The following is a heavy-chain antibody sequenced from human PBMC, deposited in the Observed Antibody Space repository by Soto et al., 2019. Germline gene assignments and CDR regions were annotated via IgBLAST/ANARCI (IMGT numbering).Heavy chain of an antibody. D-gene: IGHD6-19*01. Sequence: ASVRVSCKASGYTFTSYVISWVRQAPGQGLEWMGWISAYNGNTNYAQKLQGRVTMTTDTSTSTAYMELRSLRSDDTAVYYCAREAPPYSSGWAAYYYYYYGMDVWGQGTTVTVSS. CDR3: AREAPPYSSGWAAYYYYYYGMDV. J-gene: IGHJ6*02. CDR1: GYTFTSYV. CDR2: ISAYNGNT. V-gene: IGHV1-18*04.